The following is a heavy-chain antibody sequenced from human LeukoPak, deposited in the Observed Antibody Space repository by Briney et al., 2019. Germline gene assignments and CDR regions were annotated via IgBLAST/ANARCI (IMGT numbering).Heavy chain of an antibody. Sequence: LTGGSLRLSCAASGFTFGSYAMSWVRQAPGKGLEWVSAISGSGGSTYYADSVKGRFTISRDNSKNTLYLQMNSLRAEDTAVYYCAKDLRAQLYPRAAFDYWGQGTLVTVSS. CDR1: GFTFGSYA. D-gene: IGHD2-2*02. CDR2: ISGSGGST. CDR3: AKDLRAQLYPRAAFDY. V-gene: IGHV3-23*01. J-gene: IGHJ4*02.